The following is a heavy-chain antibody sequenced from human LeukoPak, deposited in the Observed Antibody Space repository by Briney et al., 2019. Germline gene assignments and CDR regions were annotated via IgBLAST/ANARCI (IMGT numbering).Heavy chain of an antibody. J-gene: IGHJ4*02. Sequence: GGSLRLSCAASGFTFSSYNMNWVRQAPGKGLEWVSSITSSSSYIYYADSVKGRFTISGDNAKNSLYLQMNSLRAQDTAVYYCARDTPTCSGGSCSPPVDYWGQGTLVTVSS. CDR3: ARDTPTCSGGSCSPPVDY. V-gene: IGHV3-21*01. CDR2: ITSSSSYI. D-gene: IGHD2-15*01. CDR1: GFTFSSYN.